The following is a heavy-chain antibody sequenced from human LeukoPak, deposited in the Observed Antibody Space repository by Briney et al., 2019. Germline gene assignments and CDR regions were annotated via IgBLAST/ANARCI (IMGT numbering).Heavy chain of an antibody. V-gene: IGHV3-48*01. CDR2: SSSSSSTR. D-gene: IGHD5-12*01. Sequence: GGSLRLSCAAPGFSSSSDSMCSVCQAPGKGVEWVSYSSSSSSTRYYADSVKGRFTISRDNAKNSLYLQMNSLRAEDTAVYYWARRSGYDSWGQGTLVTVSS. CDR1: GFSSSSDS. CDR3: ARRSGYDS. J-gene: IGHJ4*02.